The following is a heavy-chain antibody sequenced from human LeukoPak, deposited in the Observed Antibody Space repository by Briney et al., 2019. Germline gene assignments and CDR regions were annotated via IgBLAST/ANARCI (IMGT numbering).Heavy chain of an antibody. CDR3: AKDSVAATPYYYYYYMDV. Sequence: GGSLRLSRAASGFIFSSYVMHWVRQAPGKGLEWVAIISYDGSNEYYADSVRGRFTISRDNSKNTLYLQMNSLRAEDTAVYYCAKDSVAATPYYYYYYMDVWGKGTTVTISS. CDR2: ISYDGSNE. J-gene: IGHJ6*03. CDR1: GFIFSSYV. V-gene: IGHV3-30*04. D-gene: IGHD2-15*01.